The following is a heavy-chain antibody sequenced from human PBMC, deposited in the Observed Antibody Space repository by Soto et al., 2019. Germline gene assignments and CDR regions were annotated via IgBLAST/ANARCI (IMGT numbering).Heavy chain of an antibody. D-gene: IGHD6-6*01. CDR1: GYTFTSYA. Sequence: QVQLVQSGAEVKKPGASVKVSCKASGYTFTSYAMHWVRQAPGQRLEWMGWITAGNGNTKYSQKFQGRVTITRDTSASTAYMELSSLRSEDTAVYYCARDGFVSSDDVSYYYYYMDVWGKGTTVTVSS. CDR2: ITAGNGNT. J-gene: IGHJ6*03. CDR3: ARDGFVSSDDVSYYYYYMDV. V-gene: IGHV1-3*01.